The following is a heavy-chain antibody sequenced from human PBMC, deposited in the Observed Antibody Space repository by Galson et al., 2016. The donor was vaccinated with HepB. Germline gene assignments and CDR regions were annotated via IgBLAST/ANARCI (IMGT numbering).Heavy chain of an antibody. J-gene: IGHJ4*02. V-gene: IGHV4-34*01. CDR3: ARAYCSSSNCPLYY. Sequence: ETLSLTCTVYGGSFRDYYWTWIRQPPGKGLEWIGEIHHSGITNYNPSLQSRVIMSLDASKNHFPLILSSVTAADTAIYYCARAYCSSSNCPLYYWGQGTLVIVSS. CDR1: GGSFRDYY. CDR2: IHHSGIT. D-gene: IGHD2/OR15-2a*01.